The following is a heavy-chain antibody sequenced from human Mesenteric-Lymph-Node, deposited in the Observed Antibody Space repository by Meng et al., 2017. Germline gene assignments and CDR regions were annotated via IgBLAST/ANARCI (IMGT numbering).Heavy chain of an antibody. CDR3: AREAMILPRDAFDI. V-gene: IGHV3-11*01. D-gene: IGHD3-22*01. Sequence: GESLKISCAASGFTFSHYDLHWVRQAPGKGLEWVSYISSSGSTIYYADSVKGRFTISRDNAKNSLYLQMNSLRAEDTAVYYCAREAMILPRDAFDIWGQGTMVTVSS. J-gene: IGHJ3*02. CDR2: ISSSGSTI. CDR1: GFTFSHYD.